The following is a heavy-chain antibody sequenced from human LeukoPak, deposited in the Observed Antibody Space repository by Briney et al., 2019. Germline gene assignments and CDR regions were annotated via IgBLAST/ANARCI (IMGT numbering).Heavy chain of an antibody. D-gene: IGHD6-19*01. CDR3: ARENRDSNGWS. J-gene: IGHJ1*01. Sequence: GGSLRLSCTASGFSFSSYSMNWVRQAPGKGLEWVSYINSGGNTIHYAGSVKGRYTISRDNARNSLYLQMNSLRVEDTAFYYCARENRDSNGWSWGQGTLVTVSS. CDR2: INSGGNTI. V-gene: IGHV3-48*04. CDR1: GFSFSSYS.